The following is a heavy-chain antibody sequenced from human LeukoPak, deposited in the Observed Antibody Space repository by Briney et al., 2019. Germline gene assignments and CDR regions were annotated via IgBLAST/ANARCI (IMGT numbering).Heavy chain of an antibody. CDR3: AKDRAVTTALYYYYGMDV. CDR1: GFTFSSYD. J-gene: IGHJ6*02. D-gene: IGHD4-11*01. Sequence: GGSLRLSCAASGFTFSSYDMHWVRQATGKGLEWVSAIGTAGDTYYPGSVKGRFTISRENAKNSLYLQMNSLRAEDTAVYYCAKDRAVTTALYYYYGMDVWGQGTTVTVSS. CDR2: IGTAGDT. V-gene: IGHV3-13*01.